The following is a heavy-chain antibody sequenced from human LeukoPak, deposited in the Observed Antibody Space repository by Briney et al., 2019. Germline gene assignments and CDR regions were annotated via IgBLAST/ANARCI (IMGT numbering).Heavy chain of an antibody. J-gene: IGHJ4*02. D-gene: IGHD3-16*01. CDR1: GGSISSSSYY. CDR3: ARQCAISNLGAFYFDY. Sequence: SETLSLTCTVSGGSISSSSYYWGWIRQPPGKGLEWIGSIYYSGSTYYNPSLKSRVTISVDTSKNQFSLKLSSVTAADTAVYYCARQCAISNLGAFYFDYWGQGTLVTVSS. V-gene: IGHV4-39*01. CDR2: IYYSGST.